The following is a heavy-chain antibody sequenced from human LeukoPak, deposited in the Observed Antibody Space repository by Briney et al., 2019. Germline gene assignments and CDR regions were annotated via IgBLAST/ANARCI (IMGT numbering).Heavy chain of an antibody. Sequence: PGGSLRLSCTVSGFTVSNNYMSWVRQAPGKGLEWVSYISSSSSTIYYADSVKGRFTISRDNAKNSLYLQMNSLRAEDTAVYYCARDIAAGYWGQGTLVTVSS. CDR2: ISSSSSTI. CDR3: ARDIAAGY. V-gene: IGHV3-11*04. D-gene: IGHD6-25*01. CDR1: GFTVSNNY. J-gene: IGHJ4*02.